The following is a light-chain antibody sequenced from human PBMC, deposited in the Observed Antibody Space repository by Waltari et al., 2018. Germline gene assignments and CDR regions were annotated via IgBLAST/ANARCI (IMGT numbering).Light chain of an antibody. V-gene: IGLV2-14*01. CDR1: SSDVGGYNF. CDR2: EVT. CDR3: CSYTTTTTVV. J-gene: IGLJ3*02. Sequence: QSALTQPASVSGSPGQSITISCTGTSSDVGGYNFVSWYQQHPGQAPKLMVYEVTNRPSVVPNRLSGSKSGNTASLTISGLLAEDEADYYCCSYTTTTTVVFGGGTKLTVL.